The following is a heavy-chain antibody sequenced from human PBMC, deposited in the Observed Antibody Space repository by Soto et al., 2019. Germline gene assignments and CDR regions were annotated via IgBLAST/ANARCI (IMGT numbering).Heavy chain of an antibody. CDR2: STNKRNSYTT. Sequence: EVQLVESEGGLVQPGGSLRLSCAASGFIFSDYFMDWVRQVPGKGLEWVGRSTNKRNSYTTVYAASVKGRFTISRDDSKTSLYLQMTSLKTEDTALYYCVTEYYGGCDNWGQGTLVIVSS. D-gene: IGHD2-21*01. V-gene: IGHV3-72*01. CDR1: GFIFSDYF. J-gene: IGHJ4*02. CDR3: VTEYYGGCDN.